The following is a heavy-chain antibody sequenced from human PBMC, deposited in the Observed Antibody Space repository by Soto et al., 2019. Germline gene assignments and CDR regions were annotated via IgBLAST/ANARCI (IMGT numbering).Heavy chain of an antibody. V-gene: IGHV3-48*04. Sequence: PGGSLRLSCAASGFTFSSYSMNWVRQAPGKGLEWVSYISSSRSTIYYADSVKGRFTISRDNAKNTLYLQMNSLRAEDTAIYYCASLFSGANAFDIWGQGTMVTVSS. CDR3: ASLFSGANAFDI. CDR2: ISSSRSTI. D-gene: IGHD4-17*01. CDR1: GFTFSSYS. J-gene: IGHJ3*02.